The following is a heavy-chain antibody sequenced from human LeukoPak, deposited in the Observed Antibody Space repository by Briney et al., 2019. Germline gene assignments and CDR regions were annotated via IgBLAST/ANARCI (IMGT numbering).Heavy chain of an antibody. CDR1: GVSTSSSSFF. V-gene: IGHV4-39*02. Sequence: NPSETLSLACTVSGVSTSSSSFFWTWIRQSPGQGLEWIGSINYSGRTNYNPSLMSRVTIAVDTSKNHFSLRLSSVTAADTAVYYCARSLGYCSSASCYGGGSDSWGQGILVTVSS. CDR3: ARSLGYCSSASCYGGGSDS. J-gene: IGHJ4*02. CDR2: INYSGRT. D-gene: IGHD2-2*01.